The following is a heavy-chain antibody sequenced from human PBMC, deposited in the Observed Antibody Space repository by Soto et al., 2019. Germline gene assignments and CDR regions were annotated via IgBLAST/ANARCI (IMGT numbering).Heavy chain of an antibody. CDR2: ISSSSSTI. CDR3: ARDKGSPWFGELPPYYFDY. V-gene: IGHV3-48*01. J-gene: IGHJ4*02. D-gene: IGHD3-10*01. CDR1: GFTFSSYS. Sequence: EVQLVESGGGLVQPGGSLRLSCVASGFTFSSYSMNWVRQAPGKGLEWVSYISSSSSTIYYADSVKGRFTISRDNAKNSLYLQMNSLRAEDTAVYYCARDKGSPWFGELPPYYFDYWGQGTLVTVSS.